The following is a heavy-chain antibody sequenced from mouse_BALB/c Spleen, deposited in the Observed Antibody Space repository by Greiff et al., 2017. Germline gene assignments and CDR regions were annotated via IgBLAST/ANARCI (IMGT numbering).Heavy chain of an antibody. V-gene: IGHV5-4*02. CDR3: ARDYYGSSY. Sequence: EVQRVESGGGLVKPGGSLKLSCAASGFTFSDYYMYWVRQTPEKRLEWVATISDGGSYTYYPDSVKGRFTISRDNAKNNLYLQMSSLKSEDTAMYYCARDYYGSSYWGQGTLVTVSA. D-gene: IGHD1-1*01. CDR2: ISDGGSYT. J-gene: IGHJ3*01. CDR1: GFTFSDYY.